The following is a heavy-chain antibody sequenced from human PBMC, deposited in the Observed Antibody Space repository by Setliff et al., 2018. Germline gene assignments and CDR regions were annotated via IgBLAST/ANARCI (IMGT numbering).Heavy chain of an antibody. Sequence: HPGGSLRLSCAASGFTFSTHSMSWVRQAPGKGLEWVSAISGDSASIYYGDSVKGRFTISRDNSKNALYLQMNSLRAEDTAIYYCANHNPARWAVTGTPLDYWGQGTLVTVSS. V-gene: IGHV3-23*01. D-gene: IGHD6-19*01. CDR1: GFTFSTHS. CDR2: ISGDSASI. CDR3: ANHNPARWAVTGTPLDY. J-gene: IGHJ4*02.